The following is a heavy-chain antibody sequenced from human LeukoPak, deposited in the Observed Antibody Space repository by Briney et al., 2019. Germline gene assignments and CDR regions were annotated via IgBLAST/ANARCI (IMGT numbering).Heavy chain of an antibody. CDR1: GFTVSSNY. D-gene: IGHD4-23*01. CDR2: IYSGGST. V-gene: IGHV3-66*02. J-gene: IGHJ4*02. Sequence: VGSLRLSCAASGFTVSSNYMSWVRQAPGKGLEWVSVIYSGGSTYYADSVKGRFTISRDNSKNTLYLQMNSLRAEDTAVYYCARVHYGGNSHYDYWGQGTLVTVSS. CDR3: ARVHYGGNSHYDY.